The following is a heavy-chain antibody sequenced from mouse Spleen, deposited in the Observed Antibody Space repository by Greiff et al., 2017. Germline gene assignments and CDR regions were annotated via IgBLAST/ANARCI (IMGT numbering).Heavy chain of an antibody. J-gene: IGHJ3*01. CDR1: GFTFSSYA. Sequence: EVKVVESGGGLVKPGGSLKLSCAASGFTFSSYAMSWVRQTPEKRLEWVATISSGGSYTYYPDSVKGRFTISRDNAKNTLYLQMSSLRSEDTAMYYCARQDDFPWFAYWGQGTLVTVSA. CDR2: ISSGGSYT. D-gene: IGHD2-4*01. CDR3: ARQDDFPWFAY. V-gene: IGHV5-9-3*01.